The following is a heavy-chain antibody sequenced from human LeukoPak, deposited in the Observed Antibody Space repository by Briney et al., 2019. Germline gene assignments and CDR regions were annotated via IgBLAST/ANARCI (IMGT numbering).Heavy chain of an antibody. CDR3: APPRGDSSGSYFVW. CDR2: ICASGSSA. D-gene: IGHD3-22*01. Sequence: GGSLRLSCAASGVTFSSYVMSWVRQVPGRGLEWVSTICASGSSADYADSVKGRFTISRDNSKTTLYLQMDSLRAEDTAVYYCAPPRGDSSGSYFVWWGQGTLVTVSS. J-gene: IGHJ4*02. V-gene: IGHV3-23*01. CDR1: GVTFSSYV.